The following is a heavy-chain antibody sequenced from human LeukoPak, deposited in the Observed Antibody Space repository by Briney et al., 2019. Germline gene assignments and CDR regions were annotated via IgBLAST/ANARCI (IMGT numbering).Heavy chain of an antibody. V-gene: IGHV1-69*05. CDR1: GGTFSSYA. CDR3: ARGRPYYDFWSGSPGSYNWLDP. CDR2: IIPIFGTA. D-gene: IGHD3-3*01. J-gene: IGHJ5*02. Sequence: GGSVKVSCKASGGTFSSYAISWVRQAPGQGLEWMGGIIPIFGTANYAQKFQGRVTITTDESTSTAYMELSSLRSEDTAVYYCARGRPYYDFWSGSPGSYNWLDPWGQGTLVTVSS.